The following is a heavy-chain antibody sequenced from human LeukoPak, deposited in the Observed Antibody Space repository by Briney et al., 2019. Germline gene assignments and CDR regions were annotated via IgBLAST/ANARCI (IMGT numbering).Heavy chain of an antibody. D-gene: IGHD3-3*01. CDR2: INPNSGGT. CDR1: GYTFTGYY. V-gene: IGHV1-2*02. J-gene: IGHJ4*02. Sequence: ASVKVSCKASGYTFTGYYMHWVRQASGQGLEWMGWINPNSGGTNYAQKFQGRVTMTRDTSISTAYMELSRLRSDDTAVYYCARANTDFWSGYSTDYWGQGTLVTVSS. CDR3: ARANTDFWSGYSTDY.